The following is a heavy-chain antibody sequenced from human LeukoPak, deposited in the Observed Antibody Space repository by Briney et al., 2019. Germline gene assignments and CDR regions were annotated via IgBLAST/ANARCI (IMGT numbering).Heavy chain of an antibody. Sequence: GGSLRLSCAASGFTFSSYSMNWVRQAPGKGLEWVSSISSSSSYIYYADSVKGRFTISRDNAKNSLYLQMNGLRAEDTAVYYCXXXXXXXXYNYYFDYWGQGTLVTVSS. J-gene: IGHJ4*02. CDR1: GFTFSSYS. D-gene: IGHD1-1*01. CDR3: XXXXXXXXYNYYFDY. V-gene: IGHV3-21*01. CDR2: ISSSSSYI.